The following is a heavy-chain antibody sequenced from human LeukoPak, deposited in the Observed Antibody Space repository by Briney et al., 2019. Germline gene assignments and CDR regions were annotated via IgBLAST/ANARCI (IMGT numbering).Heavy chain of an antibody. V-gene: IGHV3-48*03. CDR3: ARVPSRIAY. J-gene: IGHJ4*02. Sequence: GGSLRLSCAASGFTFSSYEMNWVRQAPGKGLEWVSYISSSGSTIYYADSVKGRFTISRDNAKNSLYLQMNSLRAEDTAVYYCARVPSRIAYWGQGTLVTVSS. CDR1: GFTFSSYE. CDR2: ISSSGSTI.